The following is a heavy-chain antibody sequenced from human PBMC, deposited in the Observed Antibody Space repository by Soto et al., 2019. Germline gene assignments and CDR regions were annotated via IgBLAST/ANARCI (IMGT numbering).Heavy chain of an antibody. Sequence: SVNVSCKASGYTFTGYYMHWVRQAPGQGLEWMGWINPNSGGTNYAQKFQGRVTMTRDTSISTAYMELSRLRSDDTAVYYCARDRERVEAPVTTVMDVWGQGTTVTVSS. J-gene: IGHJ6*02. D-gene: IGHD4-17*01. CDR1: GYTFTGYY. CDR3: ARDRERVEAPVTTVMDV. CDR2: INPNSGGT. V-gene: IGHV1-2*02.